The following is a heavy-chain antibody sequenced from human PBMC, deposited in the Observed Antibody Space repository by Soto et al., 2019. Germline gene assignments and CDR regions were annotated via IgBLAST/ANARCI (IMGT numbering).Heavy chain of an antibody. J-gene: IGHJ6*02. V-gene: IGHV3-30*03. D-gene: IGHD3-3*01. Sequence: QVQLVESGGGVVQPGRSLRLSCAASGFTFSSYGMHWVRQAPGKGLEWVAVISYDGSNKYYADSVKGRFTISRDNSKNTLYLQMNSLRAEDTAVYYCARGAGAYYDFWSGQNNGPFPWYYYGMDVWGQGTTVTVSS. CDR2: ISYDGSNK. CDR1: GFTFSSYG. CDR3: ARGAGAYYDFWSGQNNGPFPWYYYGMDV.